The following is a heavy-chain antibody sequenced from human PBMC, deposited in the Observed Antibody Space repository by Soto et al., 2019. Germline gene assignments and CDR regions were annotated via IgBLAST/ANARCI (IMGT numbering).Heavy chain of an antibody. Sequence: SSETLSSTCAVYGWSFSGYDLSWIRQPPGKGLEWIGEINHSGSTNYNPSLKSRVTISVDTSKNQFSLKLSSVTAADTAVYYCARGGQLGDWFDPWGQGTLVTVSS. V-gene: IGHV4-34*01. CDR3: ARGGQLGDWFDP. CDR2: INHSGST. CDR1: GWSFSGYD. J-gene: IGHJ5*02. D-gene: IGHD6-6*01.